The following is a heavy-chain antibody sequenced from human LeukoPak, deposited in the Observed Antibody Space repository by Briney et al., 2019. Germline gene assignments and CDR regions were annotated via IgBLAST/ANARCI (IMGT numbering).Heavy chain of an antibody. D-gene: IGHD3-10*01. J-gene: IGHJ4*02. CDR3: AKRGRYGSGSYYIFDY. CDR2: ISYDGSNK. Sequence: GGSLRLSCAASGFSFSTYSFSWVRQAPGKGLEWVAVISYDGSNKYYADSVKGRFTISRDNSKNTLYLQMNSLRAEETAVYYCAKRGRYGSGSYYIFDYWGQGTLVTVSS. CDR1: GFSFSTYS. V-gene: IGHV3-30*18.